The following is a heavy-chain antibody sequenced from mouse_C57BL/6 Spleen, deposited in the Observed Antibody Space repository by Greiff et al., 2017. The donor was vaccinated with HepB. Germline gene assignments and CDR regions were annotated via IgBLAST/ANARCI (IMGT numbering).Heavy chain of an antibody. CDR2: IYPRSGNT. CDR3: ARPQLVWYFDV. CDR1: GYTFTSYG. V-gene: IGHV1-81*01. D-gene: IGHD4-1*02. Sequence: VKLQQSGAELARPGASVKLSCKASGYTFTSYGISWVKQRTGQGLEWIGEIYPRSGNTYYNEKFKGKATLTADKSSSTAYMELRSLTSEDSAVYFCARPQLVWYFDVWGTGTTVTVSS. J-gene: IGHJ1*03.